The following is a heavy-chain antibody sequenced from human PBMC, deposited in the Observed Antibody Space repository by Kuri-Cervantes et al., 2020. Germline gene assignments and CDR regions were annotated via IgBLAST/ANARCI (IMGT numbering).Heavy chain of an antibody. CDR3: ARDHIVLGVDL. J-gene: IGHJ2*01. V-gene: IGHV1-8*01. CDR1: GYTFTSYD. CDR2: MNPNSGNT. D-gene: IGHD2-8*01. Sequence: GESLKISCKASGYTFTSYDINWVRQATGQGLEWMGWMNPNSGNTGYAQKFQGRVTMTRDTSISTAYMELSRLRSDDTAVYYCARDHIVLGVDLWGRGTLVTVSS.